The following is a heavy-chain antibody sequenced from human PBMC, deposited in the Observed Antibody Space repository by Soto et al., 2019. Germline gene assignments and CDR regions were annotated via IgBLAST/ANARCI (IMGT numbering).Heavy chain of an antibody. V-gene: IGHV4-30-2*01. J-gene: IGHJ6*04. CDR2: IYHSGST. CDR3: ARDRAAARPYYYGMDV. D-gene: IGHD6-6*01. CDR1: GGSISSGGYS. Sequence: PSETLSLTCAVSGGSISSGGYSWSWIRPPPGKGLEWIGYIYHSGSTYYNPSLKSRVTISVDRSKNQFSLKLSSVTAADTAVYYCARDRAAARPYYYGMDVWGKGTTVTVSS.